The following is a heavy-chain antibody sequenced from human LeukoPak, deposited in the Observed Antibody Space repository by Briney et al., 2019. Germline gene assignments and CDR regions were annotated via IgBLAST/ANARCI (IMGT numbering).Heavy chain of an antibody. J-gene: IGHJ4*02. Sequence: GGSLRLSCAASEFTFSSYGMHWVRQAPGKGLEWVTLISYDGSNKYYADSVKGRFTISRDNSKNTLYLQMNSLRAEDTAVYYCAKEGRGYCSGGRCQDYFDYWGQGTLVTVSS. D-gene: IGHD2-15*01. CDR2: ISYDGSNK. CDR1: EFTFSSYG. V-gene: IGHV3-30*18. CDR3: AKEGRGYCSGGRCQDYFDY.